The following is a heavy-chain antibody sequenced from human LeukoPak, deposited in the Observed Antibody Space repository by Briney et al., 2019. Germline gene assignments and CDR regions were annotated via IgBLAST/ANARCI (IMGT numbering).Heavy chain of an antibody. CDR3: AREKTDSSGDAFDI. D-gene: IGHD3-22*01. J-gene: IGHJ3*02. V-gene: IGHV3-33*01. CDR2: IWYDGSNK. CDR1: GFTFSGYG. Sequence: PGGSLRLSCAASGFTFSGYGMHWVRQAPGKGLEWLGIIWYDGSNKYYADSVKGRFTISRDNSKDTLYLQMNSLRVEDTAVYYCAREKTDSSGDAFDIWGQGTMVTVS.